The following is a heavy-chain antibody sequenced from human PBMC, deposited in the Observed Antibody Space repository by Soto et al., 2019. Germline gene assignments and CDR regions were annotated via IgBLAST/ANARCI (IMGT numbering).Heavy chain of an antibody. CDR2: ISSSGSTI. V-gene: IGHV3-11*01. CDR1: GFTFSDYY. D-gene: IGHD6-19*01. Sequence: GGSLRLSCAASGFTFSDYYMSWIRQAPGKGLEWVSYISSSGSTIYYADSVKGRFTISSDNAKNSLYLQMNSLRDEDTAVYYCARDPAYSSGCYPYYGMDVWGQGTPVTVSS. CDR3: ARDPAYSSGCYPYYGMDV. J-gene: IGHJ6*02.